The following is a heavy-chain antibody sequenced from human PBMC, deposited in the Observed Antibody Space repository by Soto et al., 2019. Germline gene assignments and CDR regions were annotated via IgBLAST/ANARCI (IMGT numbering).Heavy chain of an antibody. CDR3: ARLLTYGSGRDYYGFDV. CDR1: GYSFANYW. Sequence: LKISCKGFGYSFANYWINWVRQMPGKGLEWMARIDPSDSYITYSPSFQGHVTISADKSISTAYLQWSSLKASDTAMYYCARLLTYGSGRDYYGFDVWGQGTTVTVSS. D-gene: IGHD3-10*01. J-gene: IGHJ6*02. CDR2: IDPSDSYI. V-gene: IGHV5-10-1*01.